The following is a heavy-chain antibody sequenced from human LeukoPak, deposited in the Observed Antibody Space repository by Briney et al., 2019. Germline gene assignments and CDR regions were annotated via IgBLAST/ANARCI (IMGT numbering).Heavy chain of an antibody. J-gene: IGHJ6*02. D-gene: IGHD6-13*01. V-gene: IGHV4-34*01. CDR3: ARAFLHQQLAQGYGMDV. Sequence: SETLSLTCAVYGGSFGGYYWRWIRQPPGKGLEWIGEINHSGSTNYNPSLKSRVTISVDTSKNQFSLKLSSVTAADTAVYYCARAFLHQQLAQGYGMDVWGRGTTVIVSS. CDR1: GGSFGGYY. CDR2: INHSGST.